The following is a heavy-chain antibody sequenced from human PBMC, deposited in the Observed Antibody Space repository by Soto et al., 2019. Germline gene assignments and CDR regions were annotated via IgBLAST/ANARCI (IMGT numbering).Heavy chain of an antibody. CDR3: ARDRGQYQLLYASDYYYGMDV. J-gene: IGHJ6*02. D-gene: IGHD2-2*02. CDR1: GGSISSGGYY. CDR2: IYYSGST. Sequence: SLTCTVSGGSISSGGYYWSWIRQHPGKGLEWIGYIYYSGSTYYNPSLKSRVTISVDTSKNQFSLKLSSVTAADTAVYYCARDRGQYQLLYASDYYYGMDVWGQGTTVTVSS. V-gene: IGHV4-31*03.